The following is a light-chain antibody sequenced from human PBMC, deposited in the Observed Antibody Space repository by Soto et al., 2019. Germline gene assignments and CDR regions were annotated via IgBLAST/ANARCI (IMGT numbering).Light chain of an antibody. V-gene: IGLV3-21*02. CDR3: QVWDSTSDHWV. Sequence: SYVLTQPPSVSVAPGQTARITCGGNNIGTKSVHWYQQKAGQAPVLVVYDDSDRPSGTPERFSGSNSGNTATLSISSVEAGDEADYYCQVWDSTSDHWVFGGGTQLTVL. CDR2: DDS. CDR1: NIGTKS. J-gene: IGLJ3*02.